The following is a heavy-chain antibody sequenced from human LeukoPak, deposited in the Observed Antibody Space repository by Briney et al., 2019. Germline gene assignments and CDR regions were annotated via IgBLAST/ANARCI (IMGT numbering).Heavy chain of an antibody. CDR3: AKRPSDYGDYVSYFDY. D-gene: IGHD4-17*01. Sequence: GGSLRLSCAASGFTFSSYGMHWVRQAPGKRLEWVGVISDDGRSKDYADSVKGRFTISRDNSKDTLYLQMNSLRDEDTAVYYCAKRPSDYGDYVSYFDYWGQGTLVTVSS. V-gene: IGHV3-30*18. CDR1: GFTFSSYG. J-gene: IGHJ4*02. CDR2: ISDDGRSK.